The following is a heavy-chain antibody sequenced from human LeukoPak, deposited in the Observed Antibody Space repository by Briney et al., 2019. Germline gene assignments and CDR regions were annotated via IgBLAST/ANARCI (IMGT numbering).Heavy chain of an antibody. J-gene: IGHJ4*02. V-gene: IGHV4-38-2*02. CDR3: ARGRPSSSWYPRGASRFDY. CDR1: GYSITSAYY. CDR2: FFLKGST. D-gene: IGHD6-13*01. Sequence: PSETLSLTCTVSGYSITSAYYWGWIRQPPGKGLEWIGSFFLKGSTYYNPSLKSRVTISVDTSKNQFSLRLSSVTAADTAVYYCARGRPSSSWYPRGASRFDYWGQGTLVTVSS.